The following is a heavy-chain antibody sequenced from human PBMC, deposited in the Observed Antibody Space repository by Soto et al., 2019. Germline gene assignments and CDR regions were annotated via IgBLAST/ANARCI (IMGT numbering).Heavy chain of an antibody. CDR1: GFPFTSYA. D-gene: IGHD1-26*01. CDR2: ISAYNGNT. V-gene: IGHV1-18*01. Sequence: QVQLVQSEAEVKKPGASVKVSCKASGFPFTSYAISWVRQAPGEGLEWMGMISAYNGNTNYAQKFEARVTMTTDTSTSTAYMELRSLRSDDTAVYYCSRDPPLVGSDTRFDIWGQGTMVTVSS. CDR3: SRDPPLVGSDTRFDI. J-gene: IGHJ3*02.